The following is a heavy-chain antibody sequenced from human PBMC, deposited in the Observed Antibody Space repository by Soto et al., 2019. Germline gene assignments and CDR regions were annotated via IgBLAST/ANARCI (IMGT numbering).Heavy chain of an antibody. J-gene: IGHJ4*02. CDR3: AKVPRGSNFGYYNF. V-gene: IGHV3-30*02. CDR1: GITFSDYG. CDR2: VWKDGSNR. D-gene: IGHD5-18*01. Sequence: GSLRLSCAASGITFSDYGMHWVRQAPGKGLEWVAGVWKDGSNRYYVDSVKGRFTISRDNSKSTLYLQMNCLRDEDTAVYYCAKVPRGSNFGYYNFWGQGTLVTVSS.